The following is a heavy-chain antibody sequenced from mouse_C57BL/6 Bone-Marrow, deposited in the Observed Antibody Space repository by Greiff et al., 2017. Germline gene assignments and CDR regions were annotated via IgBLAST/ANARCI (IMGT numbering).Heavy chain of an antibody. CDR2: IYPGSSKT. Sequence: VQLQQPGAELVRPGASVKLSCKASGYTFTSYGMDWVKQRPGQGLEWIGDIYPGSSKTYYNEKFKGKATLTVDKSSSTAYMQLSSLTSEDSAVYYCARWRLNAMDYWGQGTSVTVSS. J-gene: IGHJ4*01. D-gene: IGHD3-2*02. CDR1: GYTFTSYG. V-gene: IGHV1-61*01. CDR3: ARWRLNAMDY.